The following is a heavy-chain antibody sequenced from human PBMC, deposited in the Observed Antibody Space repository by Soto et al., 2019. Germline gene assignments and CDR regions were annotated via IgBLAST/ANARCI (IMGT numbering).Heavy chain of an antibody. CDR3: ARDSAGAGESDRFDY. V-gene: IGHV4-4*02. CDR1: VDSSRTDNW. Sequence: PSETLSLTCAVSVDSSRTDNWWSCVRQPPGKGLEWIGEVYENGHTNYNPSLKSRVAMSVDTTKNQFSLKLTSVTAADTAMYYCARDSAGAGESDRFDYWGQGAQVTVSS. CDR2: VYENGHT. J-gene: IGHJ4*02.